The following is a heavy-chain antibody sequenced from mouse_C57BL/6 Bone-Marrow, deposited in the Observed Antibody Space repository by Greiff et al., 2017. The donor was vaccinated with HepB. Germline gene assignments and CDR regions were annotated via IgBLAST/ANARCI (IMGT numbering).Heavy chain of an antibody. V-gene: IGHV1-62-2*01. D-gene: IGHD1-1*01. CDR1: GYTFTEYT. CDR2: FYPGSGSI. CDR3: ARHGITTVVATDYFDY. Sequence: QVHVKQSGAELVKPGASVKLSCKASGYTFTEYTIHWVKQRSGQGLEWIGWFYPGSGSIKYNEKFKDKATLTADKSSSTVYMELSRLTSEDSAVYFCARHGITTVVATDYFDYWGQGTTLTVSS. J-gene: IGHJ2*01.